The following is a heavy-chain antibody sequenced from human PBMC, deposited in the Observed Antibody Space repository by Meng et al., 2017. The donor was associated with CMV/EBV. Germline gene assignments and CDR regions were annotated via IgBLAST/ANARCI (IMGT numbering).Heavy chain of an antibody. D-gene: IGHD1-26*01. Sequence: SVKVSCKISGGNFNTYSITWVRQAPGQGFELMGLTIPLLDSPSYAQKFRGRVSITTDESTSTVAMELTSLTSEDTAVYYCARDGPGGGNYCLFWGQGTLVTVSS. CDR1: GGNFNTYS. V-gene: IGHV1-69*16. CDR2: TIPLLDSP. J-gene: IGHJ4*02. CDR3: ARDGPGGGNYCLF.